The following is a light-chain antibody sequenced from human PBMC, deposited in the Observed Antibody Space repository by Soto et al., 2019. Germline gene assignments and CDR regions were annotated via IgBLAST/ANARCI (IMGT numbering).Light chain of an antibody. CDR3: ATWEDNLTARV. CDR2: RDS. J-gene: IGLJ3*02. CDR1: SSNIGNNY. V-gene: IGLV1-47*01. Sequence: QSVLIQPPSASATPGQRVTVSCSGSSSNIGNNYVYWFQQLPGAAPKLLNYRDSQRPSGVPDRFSGSKPGTSASLAISGLQSEDEAVYYCATWEDNLTARVFGGGTQLTVL.